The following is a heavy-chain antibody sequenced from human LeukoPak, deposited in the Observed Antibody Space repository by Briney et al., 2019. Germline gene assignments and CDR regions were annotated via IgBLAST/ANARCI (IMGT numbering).Heavy chain of an antibody. Sequence: ASVKVSCKASGYTFTSYDINWVRQATGQGLEWMGWMNPNSGNTGYAQKFQGRVTMTRNTSISTAYMELSSLRSEDTAVYYCARGVLGYCSSTSCYLSLGYWGQGTLVTVSS. V-gene: IGHV1-8*01. CDR2: MNPNSGNT. CDR3: ARGVLGYCSSTSCYLSLGY. CDR1: GYTFTSYD. J-gene: IGHJ4*02. D-gene: IGHD2-2*01.